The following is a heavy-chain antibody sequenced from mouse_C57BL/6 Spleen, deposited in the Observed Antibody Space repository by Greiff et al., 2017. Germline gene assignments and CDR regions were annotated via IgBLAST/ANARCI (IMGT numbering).Heavy chain of an antibody. CDR2: IYPGSGST. CDR3: ERERYYGSRKDYAIDY. D-gene: IGHD1-1*01. CDR1: GYTFTSYW. Sequence: VQLQQPGAELVKPGASVKMSCKASGYTFTSYWITWVKQRPGQGLEWIGDIYPGSGSTNYNEKFKSKATLTVATSASTAYLQLSSLTSEDSAVYYWERERYYGSRKDYAIDYWGQGTSVTVSS. V-gene: IGHV1-55*01. J-gene: IGHJ4*01.